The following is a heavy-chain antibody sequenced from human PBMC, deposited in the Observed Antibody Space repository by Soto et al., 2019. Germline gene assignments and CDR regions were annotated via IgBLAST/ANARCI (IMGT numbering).Heavy chain of an antibody. Sequence: GSLRLSCAASGFTFSSYAMHWVRQAPGKGLEWVAVISYDGSNKYYADSVKGRFTISRDNSKNTLYLQMNGLRAEDTAVYYCARGGYDSSGYYYVGAFDIWGQGTMVTVSS. J-gene: IGHJ3*02. CDR1: GFTFSSYA. CDR3: ARGGYDSSGYYYVGAFDI. CDR2: ISYDGSNK. V-gene: IGHV3-30-3*01. D-gene: IGHD3-22*01.